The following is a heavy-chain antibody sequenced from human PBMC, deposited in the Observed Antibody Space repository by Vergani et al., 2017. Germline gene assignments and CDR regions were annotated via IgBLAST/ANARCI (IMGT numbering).Heavy chain of an antibody. CDR3: ARRMSAAVHSLDY. D-gene: IGHD6-25*01. CDR1: GFTFSSYG. V-gene: IGHV3-48*01. CDR2: IAGSSSPI. Sequence: EVLLVESGGGFVQPGGSLRLSCPASGFTFSSYGINWVRQAPGRGLEWISYIAGSSSPIYYADSVKGRFTISRDNAMNSLYLQMNSLRAEDTAVYYCARRMSAAVHSLDYWGQGTLVTVSS. J-gene: IGHJ4*02.